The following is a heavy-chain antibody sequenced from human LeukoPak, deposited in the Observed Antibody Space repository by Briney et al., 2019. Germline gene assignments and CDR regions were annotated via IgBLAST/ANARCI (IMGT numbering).Heavy chain of an antibody. J-gene: IGHJ6*02. V-gene: IGHV4-59*08. CDR1: GGSISSYY. Sequence: SETLSLTCTVSGGSISSYYWSWIRQPPGKGPEWIGHIYYSGSTNYNPSLKSRVTISVDTSKNQFSLRLSSVTAADTAVYYCARRVVRGGIDVWGQGTTVTVSS. D-gene: IGHD3-10*01. CDR2: IYYSGST. CDR3: ARRVVRGGIDV.